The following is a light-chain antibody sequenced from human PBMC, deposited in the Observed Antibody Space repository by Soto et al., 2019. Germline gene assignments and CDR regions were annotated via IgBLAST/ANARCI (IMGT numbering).Light chain of an antibody. V-gene: IGLV7-43*01. Sequence: QAVVTQEPALTVSPGGKVTVTCVSSTGAVSGGHYPIWFQQKPGQAPRPLIYKTTNKYSWTPARFSGSLLGGKPSLTLSDAQPEDEADYCLLIYFAASPIFGRGTKVT. CDR3: LIYFAASPI. CDR1: TGAVSGGHY. J-gene: IGLJ1*01. CDR2: KTT.